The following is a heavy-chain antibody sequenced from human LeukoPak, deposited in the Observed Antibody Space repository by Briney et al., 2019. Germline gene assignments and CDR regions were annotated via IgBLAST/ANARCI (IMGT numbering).Heavy chain of an antibody. CDR2: IRYDGSNK. V-gene: IGHV3-30*02. CDR1: GFTFSSYG. J-gene: IGHJ4*02. Sequence: GGSLRLSCAASGFTFSSYGMHWVRQAPGKGLEWVAFIRYDGSNKYYADSVKGRFTISRDNSKNTLYLQMNSLRAEDTAVYYCAKDYCSSTSCYDTSYFDYWGQGTLVTVSS. CDR3: AKDYCSSTSCYDTSYFDY. D-gene: IGHD2-2*01.